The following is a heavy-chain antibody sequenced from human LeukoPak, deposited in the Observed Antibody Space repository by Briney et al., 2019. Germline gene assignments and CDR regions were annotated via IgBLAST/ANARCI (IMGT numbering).Heavy chain of an antibody. Sequence: SETLSLTCTVSGGSISSSSYYWGWIRQPPGKGLEWIGSIYYSGSTYYNPSLKSRVTISVDTSKNQFSLKLSSVTAADTAVYYCARGPGYYYDGSQGFDYWGQGTLVTVSS. CDR3: ARGPGYYYDGSQGFDY. CDR1: GGSISSSSYY. V-gene: IGHV4-39*01. D-gene: IGHD3-22*01. J-gene: IGHJ4*02. CDR2: IYYSGST.